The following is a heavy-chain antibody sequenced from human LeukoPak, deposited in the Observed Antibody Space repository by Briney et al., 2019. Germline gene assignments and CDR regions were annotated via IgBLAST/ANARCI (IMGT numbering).Heavy chain of an antibody. D-gene: IGHD2-2*01. Sequence: GASVKVSCKASGGTFSSYAISWVRQAPGQGLEWMGGIIPIFGTANYAQKFQGRVTITADESTSTAYMELSSVRSEDTAVYYCASPPLPAAPAYYYYYYMDVWGKGTTVTVSS. V-gene: IGHV1-69*13. CDR3: ASPPLPAAPAYYYYYYMDV. J-gene: IGHJ6*03. CDR2: IIPIFGTA. CDR1: GGTFSSYA.